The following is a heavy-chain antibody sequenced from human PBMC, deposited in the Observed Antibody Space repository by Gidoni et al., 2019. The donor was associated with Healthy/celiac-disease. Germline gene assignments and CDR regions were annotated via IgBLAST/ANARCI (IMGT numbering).Heavy chain of an antibody. CDR1: GFSLSNARMG. D-gene: IGHD4-17*01. Sequence: QVTLKESGPVLVKPTETLTLTCTVSGFSLSNARMGVSWIRQPPGKALEWLAHIFSNDEKSYSTSLKSRLTISKDTSKSQVVLTMTNMDPVDTATYYCARGPGYGDTKLYYFDYWGQGTLVTVSS. J-gene: IGHJ4*02. V-gene: IGHV2-26*01. CDR3: ARGPGYGDTKLYYFDY. CDR2: IFSNDEK.